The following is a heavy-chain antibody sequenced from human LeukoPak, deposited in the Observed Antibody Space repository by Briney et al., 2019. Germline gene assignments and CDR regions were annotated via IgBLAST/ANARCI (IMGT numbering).Heavy chain of an antibody. V-gene: IGHV3-30*02. CDR2: IRYDGSNK. Sequence: GGSLRLSCAASGFTFSSYGMHWVRQAPGKGLEWVAFIRYDGSNKYYADSVKGRFTISRVNSKNTLYLQMNSLRAEDTAVYYCAKDSYDSSGYYSDYWGQGTLVTVSS. CDR1: GFTFSSYG. CDR3: AKDSYDSSGYYSDY. D-gene: IGHD3-22*01. J-gene: IGHJ4*02.